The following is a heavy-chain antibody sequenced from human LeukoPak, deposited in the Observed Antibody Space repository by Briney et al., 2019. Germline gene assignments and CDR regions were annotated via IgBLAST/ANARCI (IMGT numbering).Heavy chain of an antibody. CDR1: GFTFSSYG. CDR2: IRYDGSNK. Sequence: GGSLRLSCAASGFTFSSYGMHWVRQAPGKGLEWVAFIRYDGSNKYYADSVKGRFTISRDNSKNTLYLQMNSLRAEDTAVYYCAKTEGVTGTTYSFDYWGQGTLVTVSS. J-gene: IGHJ4*02. CDR3: AKTEGVTGTTYSFDY. V-gene: IGHV3-30*02. D-gene: IGHD1-7*01.